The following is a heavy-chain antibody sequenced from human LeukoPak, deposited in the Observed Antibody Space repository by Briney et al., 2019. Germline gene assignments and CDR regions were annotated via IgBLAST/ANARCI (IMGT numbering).Heavy chain of an antibody. CDR2: ISSSGSTI. Sequence: PGGSLRLSCAASGFTFSSYEMNWVRQAPGKGLEWVSHISSSGSTIYYADSVKGRFTISRDNAKNSLYLQMNSLRAEDTAVYYCARELGELDAFDIWGQGTMVTVSS. D-gene: IGHD3-16*01. J-gene: IGHJ3*02. CDR3: ARELGELDAFDI. V-gene: IGHV3-48*03. CDR1: GFTFSSYE.